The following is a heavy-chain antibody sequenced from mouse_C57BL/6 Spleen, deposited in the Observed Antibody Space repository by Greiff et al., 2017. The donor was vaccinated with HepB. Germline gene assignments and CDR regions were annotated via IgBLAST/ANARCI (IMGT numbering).Heavy chain of an antibody. V-gene: IGHV5-17*01. D-gene: IGHD2-1*01. CDR1: GFTFSDYG. CDR2: ISSGSSTI. CDR3: ERRNYCRYYYAMDY. J-gene: IGHJ4*01. Sequence: VQLKESGGGLVKPGGSLKLSCAASGFTFSDYGMHWVRQAPEKGLEWVAYISSGSSTIYYADTVKGRFTISRDNAKNTLFLQMTSLRSEDTAMYYCERRNYCRYYYAMDYWGQGTSVTVSS.